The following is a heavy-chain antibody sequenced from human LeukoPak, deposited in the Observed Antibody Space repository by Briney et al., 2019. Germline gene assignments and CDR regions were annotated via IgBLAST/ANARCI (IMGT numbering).Heavy chain of an antibody. V-gene: IGHV1-18*01. D-gene: IGHD3-10*01. CDR1: GYTFTSYG. J-gene: IGHJ6*03. Sequence: GASVKLSCKASGYTFTSYGISWVRQAPGQGLEWMGWISAYNGNTNYAQKLQGRVTMTTDTSTSTAYMELRSVRSDDTAVYYCASRRITENMDVWGKGTTVAVSS. CDR2: ISAYNGNT. CDR3: ASRRITENMDV.